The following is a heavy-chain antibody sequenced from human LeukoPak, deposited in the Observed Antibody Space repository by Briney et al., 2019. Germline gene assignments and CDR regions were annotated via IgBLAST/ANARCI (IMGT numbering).Heavy chain of an antibody. CDR3: AMIAAGGY. Sequence: SETLSLTCAVYGGSFSGYYWSWIRQPPGKGLEWIGEINHSGSTNYNPSLKSRVTISVDTSKNQFSLKLSSVTAADTAVYYCAMIAAGGYWGQGTLVTVFS. D-gene: IGHD6-13*01. CDR2: INHSGST. CDR1: GGSFSGYY. V-gene: IGHV4-34*01. J-gene: IGHJ4*02.